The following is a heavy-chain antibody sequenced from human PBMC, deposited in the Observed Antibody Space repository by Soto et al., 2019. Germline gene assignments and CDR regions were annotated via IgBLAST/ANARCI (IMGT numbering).Heavy chain of an antibody. CDR3: ARESFSASPNFFDY. D-gene: IGHD3-3*02. Sequence: PGGSLRLSCAASGFAFSNYEMNWVRQAPGKGLEWVSYISLSGSTIYYADSVKGRFTISRDDAKNSLYLQMDSLRADDTAVYYCARESFSASPNFFDYWGQGTLVTVPS. CDR1: GFAFSNYE. J-gene: IGHJ4*02. V-gene: IGHV3-48*03. CDR2: ISLSGSTI.